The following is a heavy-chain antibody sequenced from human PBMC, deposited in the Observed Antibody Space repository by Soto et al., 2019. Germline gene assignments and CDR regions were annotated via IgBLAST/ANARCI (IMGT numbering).Heavy chain of an antibody. J-gene: IGHJ4*02. CDR1: GFTFSSYA. Sequence: QVQLVESGGGVVQPGRSLRLSCAASGFTFSSYAMHWVRQAPGKGLEWVAVISYDGSNKYYADSVKGRFTISRDNSKNTLYLQMNSLRAEDTAVYYCASAGYYDSSGYYSYWGQGTLVTVSS. CDR3: ASAGYYDSSGYYSY. V-gene: IGHV3-30-3*01. CDR2: ISYDGSNK. D-gene: IGHD3-22*01.